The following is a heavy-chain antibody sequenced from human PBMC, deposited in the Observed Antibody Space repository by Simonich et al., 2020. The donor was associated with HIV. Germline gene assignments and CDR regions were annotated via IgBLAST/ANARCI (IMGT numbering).Heavy chain of an antibody. J-gene: IGHJ4*02. CDR3: ARGRSPPRTGVLDS. V-gene: IGHV4-34*01. Sequence: QVQLQQWGAGLLKPSETMSLTCAVYGGPFNGYYWSWYSQSPGRGLQWMGEINHSGIPNYKPSLMGRVTISVDTSKNQFSLKMRSLIAAYTAVYYCARGRSPPRTGVLDSWGQGTQVIVSS. CDR2: INHSGIP. D-gene: IGHD7-27*01. CDR1: GGPFNGYY.